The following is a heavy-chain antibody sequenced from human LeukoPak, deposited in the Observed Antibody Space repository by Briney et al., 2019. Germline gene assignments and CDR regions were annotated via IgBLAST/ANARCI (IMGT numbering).Heavy chain of an antibody. V-gene: IGHV4-30-2*01. Sequence: SQTLCLTCAASGCSISSCGYSWSWIRQPPGKGLEWIGYIYHSGSTYYNPSLKSRVTISVDRSKNQFSLKLSSVTAADTAVYYCARFPMALAAGAFDIWGQGTMVTVSS. CDR3: ARFPMALAAGAFDI. CDR2: IYHSGST. D-gene: IGHD3-10*01. J-gene: IGHJ3*02. CDR1: GCSISSCGYS.